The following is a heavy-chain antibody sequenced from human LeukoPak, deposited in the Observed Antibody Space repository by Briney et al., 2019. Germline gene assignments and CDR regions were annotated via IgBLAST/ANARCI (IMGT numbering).Heavy chain of an antibody. CDR3: AREGCSGGSCYYFDY. J-gene: IGHJ4*02. CDR2: IKEDGSEK. Sequence: GGSLRLSCAASGFTFSSYWMSWVRQAPGKGLEWVGNIKEDGSEKYYVDSVKGRFTISRDNAKNSLYLQMNSLRAEDTAVYYCAREGCSGGSCYYFDYWGQGTLVTVSS. V-gene: IGHV3-7*03. CDR1: GFTFSSYW. D-gene: IGHD2-15*01.